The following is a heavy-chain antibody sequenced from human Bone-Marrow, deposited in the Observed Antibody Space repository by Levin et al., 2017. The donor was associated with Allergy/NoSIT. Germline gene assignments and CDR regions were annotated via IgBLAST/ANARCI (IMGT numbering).Heavy chain of an antibody. D-gene: IGHD4/OR15-4a*01. CDR2: VNPKSGGT. CDR3: AREDVSTGALDV. CDR1: GFSFTGYY. V-gene: IGHV1-2*06. J-gene: IGHJ6*02. Sequence: GASVKVSCKTSGFSFTGYYIHWVRQAPGQGLEWMGRVNPKSGGTNYAQKFQGRVIMTRDTSTSTAYMEVRGLTSDDTAIYFCAREDVSTGALDVWGQGSTVTVSS.